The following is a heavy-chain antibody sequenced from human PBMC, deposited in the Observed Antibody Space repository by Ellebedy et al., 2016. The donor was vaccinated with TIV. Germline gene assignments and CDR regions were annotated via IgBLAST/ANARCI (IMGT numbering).Heavy chain of an antibody. V-gene: IGHV3-30*01. CDR3: ARDTYSSGWGPYYYYYYGMDV. CDR1: GFTFSSYA. CDR2: ISYDGSNK. Sequence: PGGSLRLSCAASGFTFSSYAMHWVRQAPGKGLEWVAVISYDGSNKYYADSVKGRFTISRDNSKNTLYLQMDSLRAEDTAVYYCARDTYSSGWGPYYYYYYGMDVWGQGTTVTVSS. D-gene: IGHD6-19*01. J-gene: IGHJ6*02.